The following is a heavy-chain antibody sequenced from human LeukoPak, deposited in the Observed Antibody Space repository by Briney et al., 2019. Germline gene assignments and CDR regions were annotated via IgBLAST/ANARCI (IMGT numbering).Heavy chain of an antibody. CDR2: IYYSGST. CDR3: TRVTGYMIEDYFDY. CDR1: GGSISSYY. J-gene: IGHJ4*02. D-gene: IGHD3-22*01. V-gene: IGHV4-59*01. Sequence: SETLSLTCTVSGGSISSYYWSWIRQPPGKGLEWIGYIYYSGSTNYNPSLKSRVTISVDTSKNQFSLRLSSVTAADTAVYYCTRVTGYMIEDYFDYWGQGTLVTVSS.